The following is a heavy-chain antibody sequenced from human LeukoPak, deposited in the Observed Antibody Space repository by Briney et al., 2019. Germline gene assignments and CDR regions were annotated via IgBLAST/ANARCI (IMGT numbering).Heavy chain of an antibody. V-gene: IGHV3-23*01. D-gene: IGHD1-26*01. Sequence: GGSLRLSCTASGFTFGGYAMSWVRQAPGKGLEWVSSISAGSEDSYYADSVKGRFTISRDNSKSTLYLQMNSLRADDTAVYYCARTIVQYSNTWLYYYYGLDVWGQGTTVTVSS. CDR2: ISAGSEDS. CDR1: GFTFGGYA. J-gene: IGHJ6*02. CDR3: ARTIVQYSNTWLYYYYGLDV.